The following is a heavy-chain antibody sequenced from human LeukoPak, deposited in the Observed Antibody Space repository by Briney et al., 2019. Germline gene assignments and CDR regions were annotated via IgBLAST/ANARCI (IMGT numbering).Heavy chain of an antibody. V-gene: IGHV4-38-2*02. J-gene: IGHJ4*02. CDR1: GYSISSGYY. CDR3: ARRGGSWSADY. CDR2: INHSGST. D-gene: IGHD6-13*01. Sequence: SETLSLTCTVSGYSISSGYYWGWIRQPPGKGLEWIGEINHSGSTNYNPSLKSRVTISVDTSKNQFSLKLSSVTAADTAVYYCARRGGSWSADYWGQGTLVTVSS.